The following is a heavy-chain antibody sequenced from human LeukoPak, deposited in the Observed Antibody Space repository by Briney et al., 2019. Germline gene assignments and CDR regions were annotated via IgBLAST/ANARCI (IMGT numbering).Heavy chain of an antibody. Sequence: PGRSLRLSCAASGFTFSSFGMHWVRQTPGKGLEWVALTWSDGSKEYYAGSVKGRFTISRDISKNTVDLQMKSLRAEDTAVYYCARAFGLHGSSWFASDYHYGMDVWGQGTTVTVSS. D-gene: IGHD6-13*01. V-gene: IGHV3-33*01. CDR2: TWSDGSKE. CDR3: ARAFGLHGSSWFASDYHYGMDV. CDR1: GFTFSSFG. J-gene: IGHJ6*02.